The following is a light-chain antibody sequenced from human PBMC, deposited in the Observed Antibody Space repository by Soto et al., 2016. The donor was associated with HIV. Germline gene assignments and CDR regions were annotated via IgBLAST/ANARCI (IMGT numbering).Light chain of an antibody. J-gene: IGKJ1*01. CDR2: AAS. V-gene: IGKV1-39*01. Sequence: DIQMTQSPSSLSASVGDRITITCRASQSISTSLNWYQQKPEKAPKVLIYAASSVQSGVPSRFSGSGSGTEFTLTINSLQPEDFATYYCQQSYSTPVTFGQGTE. CDR1: QSISTS. CDR3: QQSYSTPVT.